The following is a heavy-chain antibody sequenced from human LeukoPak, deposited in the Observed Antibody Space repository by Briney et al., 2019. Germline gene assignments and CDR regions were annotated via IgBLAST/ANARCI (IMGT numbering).Heavy chain of an antibody. CDR3: ATDSGYSNPYHDAFDI. Sequence: EASVKVSCKASGGTFSSYAISWVRQAPGQGLKWMGGIIPIFGKANYAQKFQGRVTITTDESTSTAYMELSSLRSEDTAVYYCATDSGYSNPYHDAFDIWGQGTMVTVSS. J-gene: IGHJ3*02. V-gene: IGHV1-69*05. CDR1: GGTFSSYA. D-gene: IGHD3-9*01. CDR2: IIPIFGKA.